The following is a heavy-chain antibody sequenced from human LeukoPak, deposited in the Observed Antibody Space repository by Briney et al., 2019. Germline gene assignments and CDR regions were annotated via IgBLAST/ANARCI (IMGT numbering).Heavy chain of an antibody. CDR3: ARGPSSYHNT. V-gene: IGHV3-66*01. CDR2: IYSGGST. Sequence: GGTLRLSCAASGFTFSSYGMSWVRQAPGKGLEWVSLIYSGGSTYYADSVKGRFTISRDNSKNTLYLQMNSLRAEDTAVYYCARGPSSYHNTGGQGTLVTVSS. D-gene: IGHD5-12*01. J-gene: IGHJ4*02. CDR1: GFTFSSYG.